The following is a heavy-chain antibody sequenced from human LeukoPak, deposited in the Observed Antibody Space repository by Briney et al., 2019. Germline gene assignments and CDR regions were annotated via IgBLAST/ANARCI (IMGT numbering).Heavy chain of an antibody. CDR1: GFTFNDFA. D-gene: IGHD1-26*01. Sequence: GGSLRLSCAASGFTFNDFAMHWVRLTPGKGLEWVSGISWNSGRIAYADSVKGRFTISRDNAKNSLYLQMNSLRAEDTAVYYCARVSRSYYFGDYWGQGTLVTVSS. CDR3: ARVSRSYYFGDY. J-gene: IGHJ4*02. CDR2: ISWNSGRI. V-gene: IGHV3-9*01.